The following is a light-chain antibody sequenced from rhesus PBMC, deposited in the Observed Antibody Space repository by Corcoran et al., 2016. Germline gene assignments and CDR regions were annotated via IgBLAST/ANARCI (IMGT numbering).Light chain of an antibody. J-gene: IGKJ3*01. CDR2: YAS. CDR3: QHYHTSPFT. Sequence: DIQMTQSPSSLSPSVGDRVTITCRASQGCNNYFSWYQQKPGKALKPLIYYASSLETGVPSRFSGSRSRTDYTLTISSLQPEDIATYYCQHYHTSPFTFGPGTKLDIK. CDR1: QGCNNY. V-gene: IGKV1-66*01.